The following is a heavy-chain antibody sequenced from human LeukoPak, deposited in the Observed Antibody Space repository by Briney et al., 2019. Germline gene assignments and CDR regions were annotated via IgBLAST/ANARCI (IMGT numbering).Heavy chain of an antibody. J-gene: IGHJ4*02. CDR3: TTDAAGDYDSSGPYYFDY. Sequence: PGGFLRLSCAASGFTFSNAWMSWVRQAPGNGLEWVGRIKSKTDGGTTDYAAPVKGRFTISRDDSKNTLYLQMNSLKTEDTAVYYCTTDAAGDYDSSGPYYFDYWGQGTLVTVSS. CDR1: GFTFSNAW. CDR2: IKSKTDGGTT. V-gene: IGHV3-15*01. D-gene: IGHD3-22*01.